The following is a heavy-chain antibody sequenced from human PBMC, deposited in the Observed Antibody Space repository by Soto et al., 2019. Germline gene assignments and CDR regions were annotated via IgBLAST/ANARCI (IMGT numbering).Heavy chain of an antibody. D-gene: IGHD6-6*01. CDR2: IHYSGSS. J-gene: IGHJ4*02. V-gene: IGHV4-39*01. CDR3: AILRVAARPFDY. CDR1: GGSISSNNHY. Sequence: SETLSLTCTVSGGSISSNNHYWDWIRQPPGKGLEWIGSIHYSGSSYHNPSLKSRVTISVDTSKNQFSLKLSSVTAADTAVYYCAILRVAARPFDYWGQGILVTVSS.